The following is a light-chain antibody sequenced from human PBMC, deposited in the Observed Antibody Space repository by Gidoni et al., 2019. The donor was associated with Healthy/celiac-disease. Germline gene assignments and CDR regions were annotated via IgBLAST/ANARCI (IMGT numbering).Light chain of an antibody. Sequence: SYELTQPPSVSVSPGQTARTTCSGDALPKQYAYWYQPKPGQAPVLVIYKDSERPSGIPGRFSGSSSGTTVTLTIRGVQAEDEADYCCQSADSWVWVFGGGTKLTVL. CDR3: QSADSWVWV. V-gene: IGLV3-25*02. CDR1: ALPKQY. J-gene: IGLJ3*02. CDR2: KDS.